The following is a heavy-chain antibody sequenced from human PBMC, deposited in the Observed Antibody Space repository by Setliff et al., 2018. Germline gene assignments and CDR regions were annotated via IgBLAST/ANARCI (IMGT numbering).Heavy chain of an antibody. D-gene: IGHD3-10*02. V-gene: IGHV3-23*03. Sequence: GGSLRLSCAASGFTFSTYAMSWVRQAPGKGLEWVSTIYSGDRNTFYTDSVKGRFTIFGDGSKNTLFLHMTSLRADDTAVYYCLGAGTCSYWGQGTLVTVSS. CDR1: GFTFSTYA. CDR2: IYSGDRNT. J-gene: IGHJ4*02. CDR3: LGAGTCSY.